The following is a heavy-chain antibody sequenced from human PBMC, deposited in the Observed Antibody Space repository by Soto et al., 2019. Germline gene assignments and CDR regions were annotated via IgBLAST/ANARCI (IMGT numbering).Heavy chain of an antibody. Sequence: EVQLLESGGGVVQPGGSLRLSCVASGFNFKKFAMAWVRQAPGEGLEWVSGISCCGGSTSYAESVKGRFSTARDDSKNTLSLQMNGLRVEDTAQYFCAKADGEQWLIPHLDNWGQGTLVTVS. CDR3: AKADGEQWLIPHLDN. D-gene: IGHD6-19*01. CDR2: ISCCGGST. J-gene: IGHJ4*02. V-gene: IGHV3-23*01. CDR1: GFNFKKFA.